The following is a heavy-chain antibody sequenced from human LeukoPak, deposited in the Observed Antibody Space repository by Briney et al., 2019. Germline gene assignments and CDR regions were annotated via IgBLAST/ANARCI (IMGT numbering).Heavy chain of an antibody. CDR3: ARASVWWFDP. J-gene: IGHJ5*02. V-gene: IGHV3-48*04. Sequence: GGSLRLSCAASGFTFSSNNMNWVRQAPGKGLEWVSYISSSSSTIYYADSVKGRFTISRDNAKNSLYLQMNSLRAEDTAVYYCARASVWWFDPWGQGTLVTVSS. CDR1: GFTFSSNN. CDR2: ISSSSSTI. D-gene: IGHD3-16*01.